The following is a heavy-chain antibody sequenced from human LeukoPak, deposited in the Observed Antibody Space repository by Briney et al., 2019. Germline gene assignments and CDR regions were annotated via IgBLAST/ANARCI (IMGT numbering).Heavy chain of an antibody. CDR3: AGLLSSGYSGYDWDY. D-gene: IGHD5-12*01. CDR2: IYPGDSDT. V-gene: IGHV5-51*01. J-gene: IGHJ4*02. CDR1: GYSFTSYW. Sequence: GESLKISCKGSGYSFTSYWIGWVRQMPGKGLEWMGIIYPGDSDTRYSPSFQGQVTISADKSISTAYLQWSSLKASDTAMYYCAGLLSSGYSGYDWDYWGQGTLVTVSS.